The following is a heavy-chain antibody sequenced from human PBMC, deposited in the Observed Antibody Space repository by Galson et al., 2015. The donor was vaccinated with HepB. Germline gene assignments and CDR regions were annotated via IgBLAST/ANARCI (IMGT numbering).Heavy chain of an antibody. CDR1: GYTFTSYW. CDR2: IDPSNSNT. Sequence: QSGAEVKKPGASVKVSCKASGYTFTSYWISWVRQMPGKGLEWMGMIDPSNSNTYYSPSFQGHVTISADKSITTAYLQWSSLKASDTAIYYCARGGWNDRGYFDNWGQGTLVTVSS. CDR3: ARGGWNDRGYFDN. D-gene: IGHD1-1*01. J-gene: IGHJ4*02. V-gene: IGHV5-10-1*01.